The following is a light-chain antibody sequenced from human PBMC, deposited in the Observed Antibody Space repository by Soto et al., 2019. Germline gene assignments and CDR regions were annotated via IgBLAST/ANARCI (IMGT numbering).Light chain of an antibody. CDR2: DAS. J-gene: IGKJ2*01. CDR3: QQYDNLPYT. V-gene: IGKV1-33*01. CDR1: QDISNL. Sequence: DLQMTQSPSSLSASVGDRVTITCQASQDISNLLNWYQQKPGKAPKLLIYDASNLETGVPSRFSGSGSGTDFTFTISSLQPEDIATYYCQQYDNLPYTFGQGTKLEIK.